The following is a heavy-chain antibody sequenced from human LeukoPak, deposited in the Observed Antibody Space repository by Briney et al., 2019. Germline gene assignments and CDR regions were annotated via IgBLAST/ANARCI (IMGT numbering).Heavy chain of an antibody. D-gene: IGHD2-15*01. CDR1: GYTFTSYA. CDR3: ARAKYCSGGSCYMGY. CDR2: IIPILGIA. V-gene: IGHV1-69*04. Sequence: SVKVSCKASGYTFTSYAISWVRQAPGQGLEWMGRIIPILGIANYAQKFQGRVTITADKSTSTAYMELRSLRSDDTAVYYCARAKYCSGGSCYMGYWGQGTLVTVSS. J-gene: IGHJ4*02.